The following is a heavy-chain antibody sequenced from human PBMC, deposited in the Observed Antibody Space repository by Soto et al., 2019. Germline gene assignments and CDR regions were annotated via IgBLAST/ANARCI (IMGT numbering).Heavy chain of an antibody. J-gene: IGHJ4*02. CDR3: AREGRGKKAGYNGLVSLGY. Sequence: QVQLVQSGAEVKTPGSSLNVSCTVSGSRFSNYVISWVRQAPGHGLEWLGRIIPIFNTTQYPQKFQGRVTITADKSTNTASLELSSLRSDDTAVYYCAREGRGKKAGYNGLVSLGYWGQGTPVTVSS. D-gene: IGHD2-2*02. CDR1: GSRFSNYV. V-gene: IGHV1-69*06. CDR2: IIPIFNTT.